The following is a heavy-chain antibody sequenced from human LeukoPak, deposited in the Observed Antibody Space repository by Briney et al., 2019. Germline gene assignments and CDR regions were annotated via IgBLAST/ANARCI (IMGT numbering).Heavy chain of an antibody. CDR3: ARFIAVAGPNWFDP. Sequence: PSETLSLTCTVSGGSISSSSYYWGWIRQPPGKGLEWIGSIYYSGSTYYNPSLKSRVTISVDTSKNQFSLKLSSVTAADTAVYYRARFIAVAGPNWFDPWGQGTLVTVSS. CDR1: GGSISSSSYY. J-gene: IGHJ5*02. D-gene: IGHD6-19*01. CDR2: IYYSGST. V-gene: IGHV4-39*01.